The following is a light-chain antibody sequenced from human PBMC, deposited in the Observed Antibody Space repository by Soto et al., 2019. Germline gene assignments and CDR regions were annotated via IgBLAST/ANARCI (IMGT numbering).Light chain of an antibody. J-gene: IGKJ1*01. V-gene: IGKV3-15*01. Sequence: EIVMTQSPATLSVSPGERATLSCRASQSMNSNLAWYQQKPGQAPRLFIFSASTRATGIPARFSGSGSGTEFTLTISSLQSEDFAVYYCQQYTDWPRTFGQGTKVEIK. CDR1: QSMNSN. CDR2: SAS. CDR3: QQYTDWPRT.